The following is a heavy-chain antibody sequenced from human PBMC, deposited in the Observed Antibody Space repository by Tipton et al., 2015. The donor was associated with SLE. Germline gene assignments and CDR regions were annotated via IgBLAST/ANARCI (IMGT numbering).Heavy chain of an antibody. J-gene: IGHJ3*02. Sequence: TLSLTCTVSGGSISSGGYYWSWIRQPPGKGLEWIGEINHSGSTNYNPSLKSRVTISIDTSKNQFSLKLSSVTAADTSVYYCARGKDYDFWSGYYRRDASDIWGQGTMVTVSS. CDR2: INHSGST. D-gene: IGHD3-3*01. CDR3: ARGKDYDFWSGYYRRDASDI. CDR1: GGSISSGGYY. V-gene: IGHV4-39*07.